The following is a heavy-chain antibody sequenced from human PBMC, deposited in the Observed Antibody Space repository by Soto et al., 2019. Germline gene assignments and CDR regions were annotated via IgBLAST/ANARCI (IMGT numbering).Heavy chain of an antibody. CDR1: GFTFSSYG. D-gene: IGHD6-6*01. CDR2: ISYDGSNK. J-gene: IGHJ6*02. Sequence: GGSLRLSCAASGFTFSSYGMHWVRQAPGKGLEWVAVISYDGSNKYYADSVKGRFTISRDNSKNTLYLQMNSLRAEDTAVYYFAKSISSSLKDYYYYGMDVWGQGTTVTVSS. CDR3: AKSISSSLKDYYYYGMDV. V-gene: IGHV3-30*18.